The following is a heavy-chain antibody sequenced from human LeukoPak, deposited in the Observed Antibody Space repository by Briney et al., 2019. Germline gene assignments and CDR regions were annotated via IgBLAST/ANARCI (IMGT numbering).Heavy chain of an antibody. D-gene: IGHD4-23*01. J-gene: IGHJ4*02. V-gene: IGHV3-11*04. Sequence: GGSLRLACAASGFTFSDYYMSWIRQAPGKGLEWLSYISTSGGSGRTIYYVDSVKGRFANSNDNTQNTQYLQMNSRSADHTAVYYCATGCNDFDYWGQGTLVTVSS. CDR2: ISTSGGSGRTI. CDR1: GFTFSDYY. CDR3: ATGCNDFDY.